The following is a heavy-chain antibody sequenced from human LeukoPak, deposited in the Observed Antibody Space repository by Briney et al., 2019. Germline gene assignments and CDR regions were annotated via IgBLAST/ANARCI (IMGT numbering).Heavy chain of an antibody. V-gene: IGHV1-8*01. J-gene: IGHJ4*02. CDR2: MNPPSANT. CDR1: RYPFSHYD. D-gene: IGHD6-13*01. Sequence: SPLKASREPSRYPFSHYDITWVPQAPGPRLESMGWMNPPSANTAYAQKFQGRITLSRNCSISTAYMELRSLRSDDTALYFCARAHGQQHLIMGRVRRFFYFDYWGQGSLVTVSS. CDR3: ARAHGQQHLIMGRVRRFFYFDY.